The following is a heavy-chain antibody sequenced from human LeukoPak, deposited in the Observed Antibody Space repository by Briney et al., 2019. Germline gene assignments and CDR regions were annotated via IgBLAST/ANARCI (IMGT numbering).Heavy chain of an antibody. CDR3: AKDNPIEKVPGLGPGS. CDR1: GFTFSSYG. D-gene: IGHD2-2*01. V-gene: IGHV3-30*02. J-gene: IGHJ5*02. Sequence: GGSLRLSCAASGFTFSSYGMHWVRQAPGRGLEWVAFIQFHGGDIFYADSVEGRFTISRDNSKNTLYLQMNSLRPEDTAVYYCAKDNPIEKVPGLGPGSWGQGTLVTVSS. CDR2: IQFHGGDI.